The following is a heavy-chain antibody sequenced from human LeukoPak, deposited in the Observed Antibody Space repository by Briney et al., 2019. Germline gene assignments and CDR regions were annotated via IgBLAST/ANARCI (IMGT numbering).Heavy chain of an antibody. CDR2: INRSGST. V-gene: IGHV4-34*01. CDR1: GGSFSGYY. CDR3: ARDHDYYDNFDP. D-gene: IGHD3-22*01. Sequence: SETLSLTCAVYGGSFSGYYWSWIRQPPGKGLEWIGEINRSGSTNYNPSLKSRVTISVDTSKNQFSLKLSSVTAADTAVYYCARDHDYYDNFDPWGQGTLVTVSS. J-gene: IGHJ5*02.